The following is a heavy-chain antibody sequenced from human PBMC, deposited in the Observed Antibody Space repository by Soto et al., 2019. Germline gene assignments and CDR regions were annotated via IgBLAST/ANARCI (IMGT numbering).Heavy chain of an antibody. D-gene: IGHD3-3*01. J-gene: IGHJ4*02. CDR3: ARERGTYYDFWSGSLDY. CDR2: IKQDGSEK. Sequence: GGSLRLSCAASGFTFSSYWMSWVRQAPGKGLEWVANIKQDGSEKYYVDSVKSRFTISRDNAKNSLYLQMNSLRAEDTAVYYCARERGTYYDFWSGSLDYWGQGTLVTVSS. V-gene: IGHV3-7*01. CDR1: GFTFSSYW.